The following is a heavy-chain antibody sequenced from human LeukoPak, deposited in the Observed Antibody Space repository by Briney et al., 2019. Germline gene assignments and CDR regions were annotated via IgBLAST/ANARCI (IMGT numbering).Heavy chain of an antibody. J-gene: IGHJ5*02. V-gene: IGHV4-39*01. CDR1: GGSISSSSYY. CDR3: ARELYDFWSGYYTDGNWFDP. CDR2: IYYSGST. Sequence: SETLSLTRTVSGGSISSSSYYWGWIRQPPGKGLEWIGSIYYSGSTYYNPSLKSRVTISVDTSKNQFSLKLSSVTAADTAVYYCARELYDFWSGYYTDGNWFDPWGQGTLVTVSS. D-gene: IGHD3-3*01.